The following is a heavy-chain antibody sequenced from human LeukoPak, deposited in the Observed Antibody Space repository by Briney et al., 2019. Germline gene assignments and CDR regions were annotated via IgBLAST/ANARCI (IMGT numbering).Heavy chain of an antibody. CDR3: AKDGSSGWYGGNFDY. V-gene: IGHV3-9*03. Sequence: GGSLRLSCAASGFTFISYAMHWVRQAPGKGLEWVSGISWNSGSIGYADSVKGRFTISRDNAKNSLYLQMNSLRAEDMALYYCAKDGSSGWYGGNFDYWGQGTLVTVSS. CDR1: GFTFISYA. J-gene: IGHJ4*02. D-gene: IGHD6-19*01. CDR2: ISWNSGSI.